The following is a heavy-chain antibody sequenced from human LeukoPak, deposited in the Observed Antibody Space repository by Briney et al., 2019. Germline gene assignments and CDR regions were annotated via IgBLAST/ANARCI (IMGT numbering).Heavy chain of an antibody. CDR3: ASGYSSSWLLDY. D-gene: IGHD6-13*01. CDR2: IYYSGST. V-gene: IGHV4-61*08. Sequence: SQTLSLTCAVSGGSISSGGYSWSWIRQPPGKGLEWIGYIYYSGSTNYNPSLKSRVTISVDTSKNQFSLKLSSVTAADTAVYYCASGYSSSWLLDYWGQGTLVTVSS. J-gene: IGHJ4*02. CDR1: GGSISSGGYS.